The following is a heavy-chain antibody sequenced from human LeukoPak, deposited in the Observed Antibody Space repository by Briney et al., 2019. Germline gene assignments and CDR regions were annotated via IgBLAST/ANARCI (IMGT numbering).Heavy chain of an antibody. CDR1: GFTFSSYW. CDR2: ITSDGSST. D-gene: IGHD1-26*01. J-gene: IGHJ4*02. Sequence: GGSLRLSCEASGFTFSSYWMPWVGQVPGKGQVWVSRITSDGSSTNYADSVKGRFTISRDNAKNTLYLQMNSLRAEDTAVYYCEATGVGGYWGQGTLVTVSS. CDR3: EATGVGGY. V-gene: IGHV3-74*01.